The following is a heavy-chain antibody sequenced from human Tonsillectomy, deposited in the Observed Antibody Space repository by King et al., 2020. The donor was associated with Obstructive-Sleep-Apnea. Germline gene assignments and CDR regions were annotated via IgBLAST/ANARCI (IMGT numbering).Heavy chain of an antibody. V-gene: IGHV5-10-1*01. CDR2: IDPSDSYT. J-gene: IGHJ5*02. CDR1: GYSFTSYW. Sequence: QLVQSGAEVKKPGASLRISCKGSGYSFTSYWISWVRQMPGKGLEWMGRIDPSDSYTNYSPSFQGHVTISADKSISTAYLQWSSLKASDTAMYYCARLYCSSTSCYVGYNWFDPWGQGTLVTVSS. D-gene: IGHD2-2*01. CDR3: ARLYCSSTSCYVGYNWFDP.